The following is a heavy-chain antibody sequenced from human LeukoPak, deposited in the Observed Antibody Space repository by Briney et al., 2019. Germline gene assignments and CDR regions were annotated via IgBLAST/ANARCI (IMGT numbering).Heavy chain of an antibody. CDR3: AREGDYTRIVGANDFDY. J-gene: IGHJ4*02. CDR2: ISYDGSNK. V-gene: IGHV3-30-3*01. CDR1: GFTFSSYA. D-gene: IGHD1-26*01. Sequence: GRSLRLSCAASGFTFSSYAMHWVRQAPGKGLEWVAVISYDGSNKYYADSVKGRFTISRDNSKNTLYLQMNSLRAEDTAVYYCAREGDYTRIVGANDFDYWGQGTLVTVSS.